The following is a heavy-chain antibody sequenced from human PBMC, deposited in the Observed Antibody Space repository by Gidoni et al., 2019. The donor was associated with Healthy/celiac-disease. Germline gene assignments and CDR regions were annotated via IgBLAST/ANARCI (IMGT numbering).Heavy chain of an antibody. J-gene: IGHJ3*02. D-gene: IGHD1-1*01. CDR3: TLSRRWKGAFDI. CDR2: IKSKTDGGTT. Sequence: EVQLVESGGGLVKPGGSLRLSCAASGFTFSNAWMSWVRQAPGKGLEWVGRIKSKTDGGTTDYAAPVKGRFTISRDDSKNTLYLQMNSLKTEDTAVYYCTLSRRWKGAFDIWGQGTMVTVSS. V-gene: IGHV3-15*01. CDR1: GFTFSNAW.